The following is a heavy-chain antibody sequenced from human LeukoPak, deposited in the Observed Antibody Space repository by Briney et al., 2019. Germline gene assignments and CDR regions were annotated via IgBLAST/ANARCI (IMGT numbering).Heavy chain of an antibody. CDR3: ARHGRGGALDD. CDR2: IYYSGST. D-gene: IGHD3-10*01. J-gene: IGHJ4*02. V-gene: IGHV4-59*08. CDR1: GGSISSYY. Sequence: PETLSLTCTVSGGSISSYYWSWIRQPPGKGLEWIGYIYYSGSTNYNPSLKSRVTISVDTSKNQFSLELSSVTAADTAVYYCARHGRGGALDDWGQGTLVTVSS.